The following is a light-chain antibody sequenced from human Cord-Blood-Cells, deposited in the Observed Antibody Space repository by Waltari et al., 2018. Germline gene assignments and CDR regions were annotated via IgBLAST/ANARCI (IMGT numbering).Light chain of an antibody. CDR3: AGWDYTLNGPWV. CDR2: YDD. CDR1: NSNIGNNA. Sequence: QSVLPQPPSVSEAPRQRVTISCSGSNSNIGNNALCWYQQHPGKAPKLLIYYDDLLPSAVSVRFSGSESGSSASLAISGLRSEDEADYDYAGWDYTLNGPWVFGGGTKLTVL. V-gene: IGLV1-36*01. J-gene: IGLJ3*02.